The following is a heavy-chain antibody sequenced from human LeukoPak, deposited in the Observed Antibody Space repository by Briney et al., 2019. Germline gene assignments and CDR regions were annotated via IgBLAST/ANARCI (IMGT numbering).Heavy chain of an antibody. V-gene: IGHV1-18*01. CDR3: ARDRSREYYDILTGYYTYYYYMDV. Sequence: ASVKVSCKASGYTFTSYGISWVRQAPGQGLEWMGWISAYNGNTNYAQKLQGRVTMTTDTSTSIAYMELRSLRSDDTAVYYCARDRSREYYDILTGYYTYYYYMDVWGKGTTVTVSS. J-gene: IGHJ6*03. CDR1: GYTFTSYG. CDR2: ISAYNGNT. D-gene: IGHD3-9*01.